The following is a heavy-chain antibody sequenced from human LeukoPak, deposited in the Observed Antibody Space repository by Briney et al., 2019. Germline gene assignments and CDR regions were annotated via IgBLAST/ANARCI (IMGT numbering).Heavy chain of an antibody. CDR3: ARERWVEYSSSWSHYMDV. D-gene: IGHD6-13*01. CDR1: GGSISSGSYY. V-gene: IGHV4-61*02. Sequence: SETLSLTSTVSGGSISSGSYYWRWIRQPAGKGLEWIGRINTSGSTNYNPSLKSRITISVDTSKNQFSLKLSSVTAADTAVYYCARERWVEYSSSWSHYMDVWGKGTTVTISS. CDR2: INTSGST. J-gene: IGHJ6*03.